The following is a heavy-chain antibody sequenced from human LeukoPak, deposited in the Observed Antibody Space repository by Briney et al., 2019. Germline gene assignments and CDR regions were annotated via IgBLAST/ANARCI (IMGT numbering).Heavy chain of an antibody. V-gene: IGHV1-69*05. D-gene: IGHD2-15*01. Sequence: GSSVKVSCKXSGGTFSSYAISWVRQAPGQGLEWMGRIIPIFGTANYSQKFQGRVTITTDESTSTAYMELSSLRSEDTAVYYCARDPPSLGYCSGGSCPGRYYYYYMDVWGKGTTVTVSS. CDR1: GGTFSSYA. CDR2: IIPIFGTA. CDR3: ARDPPSLGYCSGGSCPGRYYYYYMDV. J-gene: IGHJ6*03.